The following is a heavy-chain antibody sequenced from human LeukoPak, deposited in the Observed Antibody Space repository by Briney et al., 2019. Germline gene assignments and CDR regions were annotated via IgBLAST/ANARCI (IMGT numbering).Heavy chain of an antibody. D-gene: IGHD5-18*01. V-gene: IGHV4-39*07. J-gene: IGHJ4*02. CDR1: GGSISSSDFN. CDR2: IYHSGST. CDR3: ARDHYSHSYIQLWYY. Sequence: SETLSLTCTVSGGSISSSDFNWGWIRQPPGKGLEWIGSIYHSGSTYYNPPLKSRVTISVDTSKNQFSLKLSSVTAADTAVYYCARDHYSHSYIQLWYYWGQGTLVTVSS.